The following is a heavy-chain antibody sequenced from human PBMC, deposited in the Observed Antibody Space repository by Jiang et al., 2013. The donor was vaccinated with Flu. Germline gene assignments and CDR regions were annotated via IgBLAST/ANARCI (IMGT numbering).Heavy chain of an antibody. J-gene: IGHJ1*01. D-gene: IGHD2-21*01. CDR3: ARQIGFGKSAYFQH. CDR1: GGSFSGYY. CDR2: INHSGST. V-gene: IGHV4-34*01. Sequence: LLKPSETLSLTCAVYGGSFSGYYWSWIRQPPGKGLEWIGEINHSGSTNYNPSLKSRVTISVDTSKNQFSLKLSSVTAADTAVYYCARQIGFGKSAYFQHWGQGTLVTVSS.